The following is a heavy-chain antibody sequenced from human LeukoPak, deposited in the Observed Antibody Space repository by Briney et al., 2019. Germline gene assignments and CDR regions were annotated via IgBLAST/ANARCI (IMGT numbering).Heavy chain of an antibody. D-gene: IGHD1-26*01. CDR1: EVTFSTYT. CDR2: LISSSTYI. V-gene: IGHV3-21*01. J-gene: IGHJ2*01. CDR3: ATDVTPPMVEFPAVNRGRPWGYCDL. Sequence: GESLRLSCAASEVTFSTYTMNWGPAAPGEGLGWGSSLISSSTYIYSADSVRGRFTISRDNAKNSLYLQMNRLRAEETAVYYCATDVTPPMVEFPAVNRGRPWGYCDLCGRGTLVTVSS.